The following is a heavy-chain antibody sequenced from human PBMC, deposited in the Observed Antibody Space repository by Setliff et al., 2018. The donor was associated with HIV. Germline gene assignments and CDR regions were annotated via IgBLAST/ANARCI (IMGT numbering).Heavy chain of an antibody. CDR2: IYTSGST. V-gene: IGHV4-4*09. Sequence: PSETLSLTCTVSGGSISSYYWSWIRQPPGKGLEWIGYIYTSGSTNYNPSLKSRVTISVDTSKNQFSLKLSAVTAADTAVYYCARGLSFYDPGGFDYWGQGTLVTVSS. D-gene: IGHD3-22*01. CDR3: ARGLSFYDPGGFDY. J-gene: IGHJ4*02. CDR1: GGSISSYY.